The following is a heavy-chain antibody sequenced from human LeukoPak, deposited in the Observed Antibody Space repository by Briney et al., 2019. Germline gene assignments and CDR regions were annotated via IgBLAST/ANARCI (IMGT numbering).Heavy chain of an antibody. J-gene: IGHJ4*02. V-gene: IGHV3-7*01. CDR3: ARDRKSSAGSDF. Sequence: GGSLRLSCAASGFSFSDHWMSWVRQAPGKGLEWVANIRPDRSDQYYVDSVKGRFTISRDNAKNSLYLQMDSLRVDDTAVYYCARDRKSSAGSDFWSQGTPVTVSS. CDR2: IRPDRSDQ. CDR1: GFSFSDHW. D-gene: IGHD6-19*01.